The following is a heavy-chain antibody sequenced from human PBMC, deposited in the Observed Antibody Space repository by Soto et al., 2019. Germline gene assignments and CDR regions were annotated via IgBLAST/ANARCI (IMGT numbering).Heavy chain of an antibody. D-gene: IGHD3-3*01. V-gene: IGHV1-46*01. CDR2: INPSGGST. CDR3: SRDGVYDFCSGYEGP. Sequence: QVQLVQSGAEVKKPGASVKVSCKASGYTFTSYYMPWVRQAPGQGLEWMGIINPSGGSTSYAQKFQGRVTMHRGTSTSTVYMELSSMRSEDTAVYSCSRDGVYDFCSGYEGPWGQGTLVTVSS. CDR1: GYTFTSYY. J-gene: IGHJ5*02.